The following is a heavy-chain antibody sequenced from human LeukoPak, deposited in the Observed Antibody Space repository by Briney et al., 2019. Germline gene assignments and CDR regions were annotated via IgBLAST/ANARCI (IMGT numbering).Heavy chain of an antibody. D-gene: IGHD6-6*01. Sequence: ASLKVSCKASGYTFTAYYMHWVRQAPGQGPEWMGWINPNNGGTKYAQKFQGRVTLTRDTSISTAYMELSRLISDDTAVYYCARDSSSSFDYWGQGTLVTVSS. V-gene: IGHV1-2*02. CDR2: INPNNGGT. CDR3: ARDSSSSFDY. CDR1: GYTFTAYY. J-gene: IGHJ4*02.